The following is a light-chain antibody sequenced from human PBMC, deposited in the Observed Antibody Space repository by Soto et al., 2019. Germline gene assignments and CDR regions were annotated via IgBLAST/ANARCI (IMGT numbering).Light chain of an antibody. CDR2: SSD. V-gene: IGLV1-44*01. Sequence: QAVVTQPPSASGTPGQRVTVSCSGSSSNIGSNTVNWYQQLPGTAPKLLIYSSDQRPSGVPDRFSGSKSGTSASLAISGLQSEDEADYYCAAWDDSLNGLVFGGGTKVTVL. J-gene: IGLJ2*01. CDR1: SSNIGSNT. CDR3: AAWDDSLNGLV.